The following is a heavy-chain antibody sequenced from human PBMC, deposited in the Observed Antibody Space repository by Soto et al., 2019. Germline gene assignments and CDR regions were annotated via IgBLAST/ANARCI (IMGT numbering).Heavy chain of an antibody. CDR2: IYYSGST. D-gene: IGHD4-17*01. V-gene: IGHV4-31*03. J-gene: IGHJ6*03. CDR3: ARAGHDYGDYAPGVGYDYYMDV. CDR1: GGSISSGGYY. Sequence: QVQLQESGPGLVKPSQTLSLTCTVSGGSISSGGYYWSWIRQHPGKGLEWIGYIYYSGSTYYNPSLKSRVTISVDKSKNQFSLKLSSVTAADTAVYYCARAGHDYGDYAPGVGYDYYMDVWGKGTTVTVSS.